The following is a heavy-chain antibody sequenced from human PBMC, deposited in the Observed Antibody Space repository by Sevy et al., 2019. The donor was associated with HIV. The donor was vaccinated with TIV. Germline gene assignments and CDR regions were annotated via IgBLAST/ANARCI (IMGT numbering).Heavy chain of an antibody. CDR2: ISSSSSYI. CDR1: GFTFSSYS. CDR3: ARDRAQVVTAIRFQH. V-gene: IGHV3-21*01. Sequence: GEPLKISCAASGFTFSSYSMNWVRQAPGKGLEWVSSISSSSSYIYYADSVKGRFTISRDNAKNSLYLQMNSLRAEDTAVYYCARDRAQVVTAIRFQHWGQGTLVTVSS. D-gene: IGHD2-21*02. J-gene: IGHJ1*01.